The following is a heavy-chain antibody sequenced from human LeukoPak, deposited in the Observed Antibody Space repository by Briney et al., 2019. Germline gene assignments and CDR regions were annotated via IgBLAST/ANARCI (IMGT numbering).Heavy chain of an antibody. J-gene: IGHJ4*02. Sequence: KPSETLSLTCTVSGGSISSSSYYWSWIRQPAGKGLEWIGRIYPSGSTNYNPSLNSRVTMSVDTSKNQFSLKLSSVTAADTAVYYCARSGDTAMSDYWGQGTLVTVSS. D-gene: IGHD5-18*01. CDR1: GGSISSSSYY. CDR2: IYPSGST. CDR3: ARSGDTAMSDY. V-gene: IGHV4-61*02.